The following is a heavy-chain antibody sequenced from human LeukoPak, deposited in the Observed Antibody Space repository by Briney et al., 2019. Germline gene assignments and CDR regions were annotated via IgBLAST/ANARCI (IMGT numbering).Heavy chain of an antibody. CDR1: GFTLTSYG. Sequence: GGCLRLSCVPSGFTLTSYGTRWVCPAPGEGREWVAVIWYDGSNKYAADFVKGRITICRDNSKNTLYLQMNSLRAEDTAVYYCARGYCSGGNCYDFDFWGQGTVVIVSS. J-gene: IGHJ4*02. D-gene: IGHD2-15*01. CDR3: ARGYCSGGNCYDFDF. CDR2: IWYDGSNK. V-gene: IGHV3-33*01.